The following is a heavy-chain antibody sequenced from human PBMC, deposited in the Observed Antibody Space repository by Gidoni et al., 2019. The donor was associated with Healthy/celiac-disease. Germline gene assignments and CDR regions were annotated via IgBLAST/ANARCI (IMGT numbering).Heavy chain of an antibody. V-gene: IGHV1-69*01. CDR1: GCTFRSYG. CDR2: IIPIFGTA. D-gene: IGHD6-6*01. J-gene: IGHJ6*02. Sequence: QVQLVQPGAEVKKPGSSVKVSCKAPGCTFRSYGISWVRQAPGQGLEWMGGIIPIFGTANYAQKFQGRVTIAADESTSTAYMELSSLRSEDTAVYYCGSSLIAARPSWVYGMDVWGQGTTVTVSS. CDR3: GSSLIAARPSWVYGMDV.